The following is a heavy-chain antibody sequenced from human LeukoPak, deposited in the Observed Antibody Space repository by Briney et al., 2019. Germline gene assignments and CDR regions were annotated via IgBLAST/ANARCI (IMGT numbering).Heavy chain of an antibody. Sequence: PGGSLRLSCAASGFTFSSYWMSWVRQAPGKGLEWVATIRQDGSQKYYVDSVKGRFTISRDNAKNSLYLQMNSLRAEDTAVYYCAKDHGYCGGGSCYSGPNAFDIWGQGTLVTVSS. V-gene: IGHV3-7*03. CDR2: IRQDGSQK. D-gene: IGHD2-15*01. J-gene: IGHJ3*02. CDR3: AKDHGYCGGGSCYSGPNAFDI. CDR1: GFTFSSYW.